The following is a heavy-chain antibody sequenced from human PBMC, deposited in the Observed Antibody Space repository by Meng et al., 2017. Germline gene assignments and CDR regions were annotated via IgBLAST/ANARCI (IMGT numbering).Heavy chain of an antibody. CDR2: INHSGST. D-gene: IGHD4-11*01. Sequence: QLQLQQWVAGLLNPSETLSLTCVVSGGSFSDYYWSWIRQPPGKGLEWIGEINHSGSTNYNPSLESRATISVDTSQNNLSLKLSSVTAADSAVYYCARGPTTMAHDFDYWGQGTLVTVSS. CDR1: GGSFSDYY. V-gene: IGHV4-34*01. CDR3: ARGPTTMAHDFDY. J-gene: IGHJ4*02.